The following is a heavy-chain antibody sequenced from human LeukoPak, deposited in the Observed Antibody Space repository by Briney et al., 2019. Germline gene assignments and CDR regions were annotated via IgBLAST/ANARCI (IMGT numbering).Heavy chain of an antibody. V-gene: IGHV3-48*03. Sequence: GGSLRLSCAASGFTFSSYEMNWVRQAPGKGLEWVSYISSSGSTLYYADSVKGRFTISRDNAKNSLYLQMNSLRAEDTALYYCARDAVTYNLFDPWGQGTLVTVSS. D-gene: IGHD5-18*01. J-gene: IGHJ5*02. CDR3: ARDAVTYNLFDP. CDR1: GFTFSSYE. CDR2: ISSSGSTL.